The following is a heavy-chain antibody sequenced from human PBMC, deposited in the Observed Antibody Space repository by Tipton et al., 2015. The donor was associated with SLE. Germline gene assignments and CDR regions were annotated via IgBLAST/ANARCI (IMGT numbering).Heavy chain of an antibody. V-gene: IGHV4-59*01. Sequence: TLSLTCTVSGGSISSYYWSWIRQPPGKGLEWIGYIYYSGSTNYNPSLKSRVTISVDTSKNQCSLKLSSVTAADTAVYYCARARYYDFWSGYSFDYWGQGSLVTVSS. J-gene: IGHJ4*02. CDR3: ARARYYDFWSGYSFDY. CDR1: GGSISSYY. D-gene: IGHD3-3*01. CDR2: IYYSGST.